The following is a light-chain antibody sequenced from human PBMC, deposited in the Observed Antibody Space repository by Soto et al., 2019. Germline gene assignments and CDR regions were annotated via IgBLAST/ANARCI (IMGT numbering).Light chain of an antibody. V-gene: IGLV2-23*01. J-gene: IGLJ1*01. CDR2: EGF. CDR1: SSDVGGSGL. CDR3: GSYASNIYV. Sequence: QSALTQPASVSGSPGQSITISCTGTSSDVGGSGLVSWYQFHPGKAPKLLIFEGFKRPSGVSNRFSGSKSGSTASLTISGLQAEDEADYYCGSYASNIYVFGTGTKLTVL.